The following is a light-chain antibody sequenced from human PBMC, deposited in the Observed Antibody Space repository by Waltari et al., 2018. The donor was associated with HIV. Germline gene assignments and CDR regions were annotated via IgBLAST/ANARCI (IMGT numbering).Light chain of an antibody. V-gene: IGLV1-47*01. CDR3: AAWDDSLSGVV. CDR1: SSNIGSNY. J-gene: IGLJ2*01. CDR2: RNT. Sequence: QSVLTQPPSASGTPGQRVTISCSGSSSNIGSNYVYWYQQFPGTAPKLLIFRNTQRPSGVPDRFPGSKSGTSASLAISGLRSEDEANYYCAAWDDSLSGVVFGGGTKLTVL.